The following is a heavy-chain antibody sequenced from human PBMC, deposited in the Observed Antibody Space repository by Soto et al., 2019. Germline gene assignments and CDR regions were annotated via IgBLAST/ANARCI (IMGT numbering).Heavy chain of an antibody. V-gene: IGHV4-30-4*01. CDR1: GGSIGSGDYY. D-gene: IGHD5-12*01. J-gene: IGHJ5*02. CDR2: IFSSGST. Sequence: KPSETLSLTCTVSGGSIGSGDYYWTWIRQPPGRGLEWTGYIFSSGSTFYNPSLKSRLIISLDRSKNQFSLKLTSVTAADTAVYYCARYTKGYGGYDYGLDPWGQGTLVTVSS. CDR3: ARYTKGYGGYDYGLDP.